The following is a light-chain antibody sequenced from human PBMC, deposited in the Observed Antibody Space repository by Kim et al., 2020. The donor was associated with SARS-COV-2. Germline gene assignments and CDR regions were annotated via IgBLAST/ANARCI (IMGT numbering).Light chain of an antibody. CDR1: SNKVGNEG. CDR3: SAWDTGLGAWV. CDR2: RDD. V-gene: IGLV10-54*01. Sequence: TATLTCTRNSNKVGNEGAARLQQHQGHPPKLLFHRDDNRPPWISERLSASTSGNTASLTITGLQTEDEAAYYCSAWDTGLGAWVFGGGTRLTVL. J-gene: IGLJ3*02.